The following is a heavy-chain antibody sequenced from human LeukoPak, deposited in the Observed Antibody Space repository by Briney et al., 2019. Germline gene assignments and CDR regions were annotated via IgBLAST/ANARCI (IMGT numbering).Heavy chain of an antibody. J-gene: IGHJ3*02. Sequence: PGGSLRLSCAASGFTFSSYGMHWVRQAPGMGLEWVAVIWYDGSNKYYADSVKGRFTISRDNSKNTLYLQMNSLRAEDTAVYYCAKPLGATNAFDIWGQGTMVTVSS. V-gene: IGHV3-33*06. CDR1: GFTFSSYG. CDR3: AKPLGATNAFDI. D-gene: IGHD1-26*01. CDR2: IWYDGSNK.